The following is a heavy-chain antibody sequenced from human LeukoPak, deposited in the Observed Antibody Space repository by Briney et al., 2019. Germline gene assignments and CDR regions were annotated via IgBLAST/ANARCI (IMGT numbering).Heavy chain of an antibody. CDR3: ARDIYYDSSGYYYGAFDI. D-gene: IGHD3-22*01. J-gene: IGHJ3*02. V-gene: IGHV4-59*01. CDR2: IYYSGST. Sequence: PSETLSLTCTVSGGSISSYYWSWIRQPPGKGLEWIGYIYYSGSTNYNPSLKSRVTISVDTSKNQFSLKLSSATAADTAVYYCARDIYYDSSGYYYGAFDIWGQGTMVTVSS. CDR1: GGSISSYY.